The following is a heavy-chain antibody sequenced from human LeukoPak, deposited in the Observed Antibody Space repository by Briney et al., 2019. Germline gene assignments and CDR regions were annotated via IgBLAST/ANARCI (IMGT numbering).Heavy chain of an antibody. J-gene: IGHJ6*03. CDR2: IRSSSTTI. V-gene: IGHV3-48*01. CDR1: GFTFSNYS. CDR3: ARAGGGKGLYYYYYMDV. Sequence: GGSLRLPCEASGFTFSNYSMNWVRQAPGKGLEWVSYIRSSSTTIYYADSVKGRFTISRDNAKNSLFPQMNSLRAEDTAVYYCARAGGGKGLYYYYYMDVWGKGTTVTVSS. D-gene: IGHD4-23*01.